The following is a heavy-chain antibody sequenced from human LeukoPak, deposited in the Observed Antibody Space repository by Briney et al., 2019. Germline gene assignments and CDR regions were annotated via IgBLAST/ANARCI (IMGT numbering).Heavy chain of an antibody. CDR2: IHWDDDK. CDR3: ADTEDNRRDGYNPDAFDI. V-gene: IGHV2-5*02. CDR1: GFSLSTSRVG. Sequence: VSGPTLVKPTQPLRLTCTFSGFSLSTSRVGVGWIRQPPGKPLEWLPLIHWDDDKRYSPSLKSRLTITKDTSKNQVVLTMTNMDPVDTATYYCADTEDNRRDGYNPDAFDIWGQGTMVTVSS. J-gene: IGHJ3*02. D-gene: IGHD5-24*01.